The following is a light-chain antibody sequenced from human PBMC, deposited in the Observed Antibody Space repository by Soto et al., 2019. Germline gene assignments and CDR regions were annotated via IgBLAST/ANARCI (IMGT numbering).Light chain of an antibody. J-gene: IGLJ3*02. V-gene: IGLV1-40*01. CDR1: SSKIGAGYD. CDR2: GNS. CDR3: QSYDSSLSGGV. Sequence: QPVLTQPPSVSGAPGQRVTISCTGSSSKIGAGYDVHWYQQLPGTAPKLLIYGNSNRPSGVPDRFSGSKTGTSASLAITGLQAEDEADYYCQSYDSSLSGGVFGGGTKLTVL.